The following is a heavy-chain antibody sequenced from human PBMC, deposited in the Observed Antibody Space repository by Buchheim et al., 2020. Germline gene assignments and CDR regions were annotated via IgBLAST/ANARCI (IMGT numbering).Heavy chain of an antibody. Sequence: QVQLQESGPGLVKPSETLSVTCTVSSGSISNHYWSWIRQSPGKGLEWIGYIYYSGRTNFNPSLKSRVSMSVDTSKNQFSLKLSSVTAADTAVYFCARDTYYLDGREIGYFDSWGQGTL. J-gene: IGHJ4*02. CDR3: ARDTYYLDGREIGYFDS. V-gene: IGHV4-59*11. CDR2: IYYSGRT. CDR1: SGSISNHY. D-gene: IGHD3-22*01.